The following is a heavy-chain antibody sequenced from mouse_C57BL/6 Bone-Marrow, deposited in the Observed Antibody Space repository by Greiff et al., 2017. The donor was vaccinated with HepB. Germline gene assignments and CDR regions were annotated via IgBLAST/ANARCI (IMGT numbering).Heavy chain of an antibody. J-gene: IGHJ4*01. CDR3: ARRALRMGAYYAMDY. CDR1: GFTFSDYY. CDR2: ISNGGGST. D-gene: IGHD1-1*01. Sequence: EVKLVESGGGLVQPGGSLKLSCAASGFTFSDYYMYWVRQTPEKRLEWVAYISNGGGSTYYPDTVKGRFPISRDNAKNTLYLQMSRLKSEDTAMYYCARRALRMGAYYAMDYWGQGTSVTVSS. V-gene: IGHV5-12*01.